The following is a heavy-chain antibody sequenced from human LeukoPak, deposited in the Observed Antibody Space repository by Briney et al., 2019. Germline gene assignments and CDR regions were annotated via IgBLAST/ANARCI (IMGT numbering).Heavy chain of an antibody. CDR2: INHSGST. CDR3: ARRPIYDILTGYSNYYYYGMDV. Sequence: SESLSLTCAVYGGSFSGYYWNWIRQPPGKGLEWIGEINHSGSTNYNPSLKSRVTISVDTSKNQFSLKLSSVTAADTAVYYCARRPIYDILTGYSNYYYYGMDVWGQGTTVNVSS. CDR1: GGSFSGYY. D-gene: IGHD3-9*01. J-gene: IGHJ6*02. V-gene: IGHV4-34*01.